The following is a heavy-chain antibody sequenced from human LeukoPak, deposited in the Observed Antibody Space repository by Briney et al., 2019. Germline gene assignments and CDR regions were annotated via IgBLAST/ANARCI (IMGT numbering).Heavy chain of an antibody. Sequence: SETLSLTCSVSGGSIGRSSYFWGWIRQPPGKGPEWIGSIYYSGSTYYNPSLRRRVTISVDTSKNQFSLKLSSVTAADTAVYYCARRMYYYDSSGYGGYWLDPWGQGTLVTVSS. V-gene: IGHV4-39*01. J-gene: IGHJ5*02. D-gene: IGHD3-22*01. CDR1: GGSIGRSSYF. CDR3: ARRMYYYDSSGYGGYWLDP. CDR2: IYYSGST.